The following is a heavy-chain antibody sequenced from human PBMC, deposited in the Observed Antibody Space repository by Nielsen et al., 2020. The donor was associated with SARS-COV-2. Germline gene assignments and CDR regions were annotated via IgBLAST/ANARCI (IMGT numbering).Heavy chain of an antibody. J-gene: IGHJ6*03. CDR3: ARARGAYGDYYYYYYTDV. CDR2: TYYRSKWYN. D-gene: IGHD4-17*01. V-gene: IGHV6-1*01. CDR1: GDSVSSSSAA. Sequence: SQTLSLTCAFSGDSVSSSSAAWNWIRQSPSRGLEWLGRTYYRSKWYNDYAVSVKSRITINPDTSKNQFSLHLNSVTSEDTAVYYCARARGAYGDYYYYYYTDVWGKGTTVTVSS.